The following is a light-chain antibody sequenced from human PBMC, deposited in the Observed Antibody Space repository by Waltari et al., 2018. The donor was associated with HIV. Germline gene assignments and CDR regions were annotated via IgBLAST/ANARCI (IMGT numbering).Light chain of an antibody. CDR3: AAWDDSLSAPV. V-gene: IGLV1-47*01. CDR1: SSNIGSNY. J-gene: IGLJ3*02. CDR2: RNN. Sequence: QSVLTQPPSASGTPGQRVTISCSGSSSNIGSNYVYWYQQLPGTTPNLLIYRNNHRPSGVPDRFAGSKSGPSTSLAISGIRSEDEADYYCAAWDDSLSAPVFGGGTKLTVL.